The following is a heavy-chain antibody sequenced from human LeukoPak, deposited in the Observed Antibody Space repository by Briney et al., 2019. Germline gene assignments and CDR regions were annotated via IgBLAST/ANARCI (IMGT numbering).Heavy chain of an antibody. CDR2: ISAYNGNT. Sequence: ASVKVSCKASGYTFTSYGISWVRQAPGQGLEWMGWISAYNGNTNYAQKLQGRVTMTRDTSTSTVYMELSSLRSEDTAVYYCAREESIAAAGTSHGMDVWGQGTTVTVSS. V-gene: IGHV1-18*01. CDR3: AREESIAAAGTSHGMDV. CDR1: GYTFTSYG. D-gene: IGHD6-13*01. J-gene: IGHJ6*02.